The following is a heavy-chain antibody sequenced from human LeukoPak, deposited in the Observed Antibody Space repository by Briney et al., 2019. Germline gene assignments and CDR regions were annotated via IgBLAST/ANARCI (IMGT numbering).Heavy chain of an antibody. J-gene: IGHJ4*02. CDR3: PRAGVYASSWAY. CDR1: GFTFSSYW. D-gene: IGHD5/OR15-5a*01. CDR2: IKQDGSEK. V-gene: IGHV3-7*01. Sequence: PGGSLRLSCAASGFTFSSYWMSWVRQAPGKGLEWVANIKQDGSEKNYVDSVKGRFTISRDNAKNSLDLQMNSLRAEDTAVYYCPRAGVYASSWAYWGQGTLVTVSS.